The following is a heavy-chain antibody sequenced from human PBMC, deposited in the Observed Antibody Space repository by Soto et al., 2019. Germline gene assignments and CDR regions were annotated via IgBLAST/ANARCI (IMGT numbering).Heavy chain of an antibody. CDR1: GGSISNHY. J-gene: IGHJ6*02. D-gene: IGHD3-10*01. Sequence: QLQLQESGPGLVNPSETLSLTCTVSGGSISNHYCSWFRQPPGKGLEWIGYIYHSGSTSYNPSLKSRVTMSVDSSKNQFSLVVNSVNATETAIYYCARQGFGELHGLVDVWGQGTTVTVSS. CDR3: ARQGFGELHGLVDV. V-gene: IGHV4-59*08. CDR2: IYHSGST.